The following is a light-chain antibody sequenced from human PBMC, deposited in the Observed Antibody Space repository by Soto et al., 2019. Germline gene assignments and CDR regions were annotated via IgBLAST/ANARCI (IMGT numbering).Light chain of an antibody. CDR2: DVS. J-gene: IGLJ1*01. CDR1: SLDVGGSNY. CDR3: SSYTSSSTYV. Sequence: QSALTQPASVSGSPGQSITISCTGTSLDVGGSNYVSWYQQHPGNTPQLIIYDVSDRPSGVSNRFSGSKSGNTASRTISGLQSEDEADYYCSSYTSSSTYVFGSGTKLTVL. V-gene: IGLV2-14*03.